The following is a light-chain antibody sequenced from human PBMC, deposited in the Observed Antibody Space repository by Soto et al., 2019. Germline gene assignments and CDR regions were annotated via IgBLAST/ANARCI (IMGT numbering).Light chain of an antibody. Sequence: DVVMTKSPLSLTVTLGPPGSTSCRSNPSPVHSDGIAYFSWFKQRPGRSPRRXSYKVSNRDSGVPARFRGSGAGTDFALKISRVEAEDVGVYYCMQGTHWPITFGQGTRLEI. V-gene: IGKV2-30*02. CDR2: KVS. CDR1: PSPVHSDGIAY. J-gene: IGKJ5*01. CDR3: MQGTHWPIT.